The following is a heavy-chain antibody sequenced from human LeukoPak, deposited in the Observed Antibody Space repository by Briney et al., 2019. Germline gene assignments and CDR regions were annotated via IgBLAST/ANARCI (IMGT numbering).Heavy chain of an antibody. Sequence: GGSLRLSCAASGFNVSNNYMNWVRQAPGKGLEWVSVIFSSGPTYYADSVKGRFTVSRDTSKNALYLQMNSLRAEDTAVYYCAISGLGFGEFRGLDYWGQGTLVTVSS. CDR2: IFSSGPT. J-gene: IGHJ4*02. CDR3: AISGLGFGEFRGLDY. V-gene: IGHV3-53*01. D-gene: IGHD3-10*01. CDR1: GFNVSNNY.